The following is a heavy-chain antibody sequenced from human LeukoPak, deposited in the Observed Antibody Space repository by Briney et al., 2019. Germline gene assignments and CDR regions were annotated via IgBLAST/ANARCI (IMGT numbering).Heavy chain of an antibody. CDR2: ISAYNGNT. V-gene: IGHV1-18*01. CDR3: ARDRGFMVRGVIITGWFDP. Sequence: GASVKVSCKASGYTFTSYGISWVRQAPGQGLEWMGWISAYNGNTNYAQKLQGRVTMTTDTSTSTAYMELRSLRAEDTAVYYCARDRGFMVRGVIITGWFDPWGQGTLVTVSS. D-gene: IGHD3-10*01. J-gene: IGHJ5*02. CDR1: GYTFTSYG.